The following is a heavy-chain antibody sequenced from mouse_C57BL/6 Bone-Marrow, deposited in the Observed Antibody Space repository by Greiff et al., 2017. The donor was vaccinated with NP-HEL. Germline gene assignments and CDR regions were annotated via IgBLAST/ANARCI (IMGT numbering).Heavy chain of an antibody. CDR3: ASWGVTTGNYYAMDY. V-gene: IGHV1-81*01. D-gene: IGHD2-2*01. CDR1: GYTFTSYG. CDR2: IYPRSGNT. J-gene: IGHJ4*01. Sequence: VQLQQSGAELARPGASVKLSCKASGYTFTSYGISWVKQRTGQGLEWIGEIYPRSGNTYYNEKFKGKATLTADKSSSTAYMELRSLTSEDSAVYFCASWGVTTGNYYAMDYWGQGTSVTVSS.